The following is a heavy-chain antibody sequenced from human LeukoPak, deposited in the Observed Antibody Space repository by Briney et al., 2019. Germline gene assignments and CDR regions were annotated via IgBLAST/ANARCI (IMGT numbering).Heavy chain of an antibody. D-gene: IGHD3-16*02. Sequence: ASVKVSCKASGYTFSDYYIHWVRQAPGQGLEWMGWINSNSGDTNYTQKFQDRVTLTRVTSISTAYMELNRLRFDDTAIYYCARDPSLRDVDLDYWGQGTLVTVSS. CDR3: ARDPSLRDVDLDY. V-gene: IGHV1-2*02. J-gene: IGHJ4*02. CDR1: GYTFSDYY. CDR2: INSNSGDT.